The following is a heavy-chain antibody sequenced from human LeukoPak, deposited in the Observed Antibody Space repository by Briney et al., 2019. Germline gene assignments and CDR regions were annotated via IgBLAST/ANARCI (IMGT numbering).Heavy chain of an antibody. Sequence: GGSLRLSWGASGFSFYRHTLNWIRQAPGKGLEWVSSISSVSTYISYADSVKGRFTISRDNAKNSLYLRMTGLTVDDTAVYYCARDVRRFLGDGIDVWGQGTMVTVAS. CDR1: GFSFYRHT. J-gene: IGHJ6*02. CDR2: ISSVSTYI. CDR3: ARDVRRFLGDGIDV. D-gene: IGHD3-3*01. V-gene: IGHV3-21*01.